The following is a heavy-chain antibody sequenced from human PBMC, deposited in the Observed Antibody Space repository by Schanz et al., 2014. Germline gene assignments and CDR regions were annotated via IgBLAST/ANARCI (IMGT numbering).Heavy chain of an antibody. Sequence: QVQLVQSGAEVKKPGSSVKVSCKASGGTFSTYTISWVRQAPGQGLEWMGRIIPSLGIANYAQKFQGRVTFTADKSTSTAYMELRSLRSDDTALYYCTRGGYSYALSAFDIWGQGTMVTVSS. CDR3: TRGGYSYALSAFDI. V-gene: IGHV1-69*02. CDR2: IIPSLGIA. D-gene: IGHD5-18*01. J-gene: IGHJ3*02. CDR1: GGTFSTYT.